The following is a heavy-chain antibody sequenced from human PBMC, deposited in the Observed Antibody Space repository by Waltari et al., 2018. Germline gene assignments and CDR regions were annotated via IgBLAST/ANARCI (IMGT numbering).Heavy chain of an antibody. CDR3: ARHLYSIDYLELGN. CDR1: GFNFISYA. J-gene: IGHJ4*02. Sequence: EVHLLESGGGLAQPGGSLRLSCAASGFNFISYAMSWFRQAPGKGLEWVSGISDSGVITKYADSVKGRFTVSRDNSKNTVFLQLNSLRAEDTAIYYCARHLYSIDYLELGNWGQGTLVTVSS. D-gene: IGHD3-22*01. CDR2: ISDSGVIT. V-gene: IGHV3-23*01.